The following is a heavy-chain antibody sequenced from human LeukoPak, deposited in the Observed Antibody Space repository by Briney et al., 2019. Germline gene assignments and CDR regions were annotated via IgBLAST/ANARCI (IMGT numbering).Heavy chain of an antibody. V-gene: IGHV3-30*02. CDR3: AKDEAYYGSGSYYSRPFNAFDI. CDR1: GFTFSSYW. J-gene: IGHJ3*02. Sequence: GGSLRLSCAASGFTFSSYWMSWVRQAPGKGLEWVAFIRYDGSNKYYADSVKGRFTISRDNSKNTLYLQMNSLRAEDTAVYYCAKDEAYYGSGSYYSRPFNAFDIWGQGTMVTVSS. CDR2: IRYDGSNK. D-gene: IGHD3-10*01.